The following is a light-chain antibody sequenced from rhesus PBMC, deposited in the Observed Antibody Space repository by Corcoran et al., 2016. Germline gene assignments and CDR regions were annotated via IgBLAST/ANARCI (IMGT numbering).Light chain of an antibody. CDR2: AAS. CDR3: LQDYTTPWT. J-gene: IGKJ1*01. CDR1: QGINKE. Sequence: DIQMTQSPSSLSASVGDRVTVTCRASQGINKELSCYQQQPGKAPTLLIDAASRLPTGVSSRFSGSGSGTDYTLTISRLQPEDVATYYCLQDYTTPWTFGQGTKVEIK. V-gene: IGKV1-94*01.